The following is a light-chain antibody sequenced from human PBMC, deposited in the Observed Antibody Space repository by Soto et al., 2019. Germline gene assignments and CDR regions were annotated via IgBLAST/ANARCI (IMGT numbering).Light chain of an antibody. V-gene: IGKV1-12*01. Sequence: DIQMTQSPSSVSASVGDRVTITCRASQDVSNWLAWFQQKPGKPTKLLISAASSLQDGVPSRFSGSASGTDFTLTISSLQPDDFATYYCQQANSFPLTFGGGTKVEIK. J-gene: IGKJ4*01. CDR3: QQANSFPLT. CDR2: AAS. CDR1: QDVSNW.